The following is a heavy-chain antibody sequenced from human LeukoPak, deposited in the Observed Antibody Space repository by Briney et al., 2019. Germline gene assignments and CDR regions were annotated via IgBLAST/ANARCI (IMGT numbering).Heavy chain of an antibody. CDR1: GFTFSTYW. CDR2: IKRDGSEK. V-gene: IGHV3-7*03. J-gene: IGHJ4*02. Sequence: GGSLRLSCAASGFTFSTYWMSWVRQAPGKGLECVANIKRDGSEKYYVDSVKGRFTIFRDDAKSSLYLQMNSLRAEDTAVYFCARVYTGNRWHFDYWGQGTLLTVSS. D-gene: IGHD2-2*02. CDR3: ARVYTGNRWHFDY.